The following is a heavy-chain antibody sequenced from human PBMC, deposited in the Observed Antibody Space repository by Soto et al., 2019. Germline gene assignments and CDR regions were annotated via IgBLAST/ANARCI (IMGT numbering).Heavy chain of an antibody. J-gene: IGHJ3*02. CDR1: GYTFTGYY. V-gene: IGHV1-2*04. CDR3: AAIYYGDYDVDVFDI. D-gene: IGHD4-17*01. Sequence: EASVKVSCKASGYTFTGYYMHWVRQAPGQGLEWMGWINPNSGGTNYAQKFQGWVTMTRDTSISAAYMELSRLRSDDTAVYYCAAIYYGDYDVDVFDIWGQGTMVIVSS. CDR2: INPNSGGT.